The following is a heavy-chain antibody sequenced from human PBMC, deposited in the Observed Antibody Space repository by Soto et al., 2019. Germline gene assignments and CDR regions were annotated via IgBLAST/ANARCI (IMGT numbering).Heavy chain of an antibody. D-gene: IGHD2-21*01. V-gene: IGHV4-34*01. CDR3: ARGGISHWAYFYYMDV. J-gene: IGHJ6*03. Sequence: LTCVVSGGSLSDYFWSWILHPPGMALEWIGEINHLGSINYNPSLKSRVTMSVDTSKNQFSLTLNSVTAADTATYYCARGGISHWAYFYYMDVWDRGTTVTVSS. CDR1: GGSLSDYF. CDR2: INHLGSI.